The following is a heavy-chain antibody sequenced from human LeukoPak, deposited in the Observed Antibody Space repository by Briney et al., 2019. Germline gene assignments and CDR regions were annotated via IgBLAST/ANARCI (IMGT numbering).Heavy chain of an antibody. D-gene: IGHD3-22*01. Sequence: ASVKVSCKASGYTYTSYGISWVRQAPGQGLEWMGWISAYNGDTHYAQKFQGRVTMTTETSTSTAYMELRSLRSDDTAVYYCARDSDSSGYYYDYWGQGTLVTVSS. CDR3: ARDSDSSGYYYDY. CDR2: ISAYNGDT. J-gene: IGHJ4*02. V-gene: IGHV1-18*01. CDR1: GYTYTSYG.